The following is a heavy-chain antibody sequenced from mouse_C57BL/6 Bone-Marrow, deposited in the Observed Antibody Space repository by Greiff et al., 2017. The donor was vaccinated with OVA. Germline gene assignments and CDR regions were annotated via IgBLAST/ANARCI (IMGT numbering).Heavy chain of an antibody. CDR1: GYTFTSYW. CDR3: ARMRVRSRAMDY. Sequence: QVQLQQPGAELVMPGASVKLSCKASGYTFTSYWMHWVKQRPGQGLEWIGEIDPSDSYTNYNQKFKGKSTLTVDKSSSTAYMQLSSLTSEDSAVYYCARMRVRSRAMDYWGQGTSVTVSS. D-gene: IGHD2-14*01. V-gene: IGHV1-69*01. J-gene: IGHJ4*01. CDR2: IDPSDSYT.